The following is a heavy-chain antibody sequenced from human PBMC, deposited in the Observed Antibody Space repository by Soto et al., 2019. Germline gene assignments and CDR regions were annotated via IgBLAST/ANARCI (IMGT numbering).Heavy chain of an antibody. CDR1: GGSISSGGYH. CDR2: IYYSGST. D-gene: IGHD3-16*01. V-gene: IGHV4-31*03. Sequence: PSETLSLTCTVSGGSISSGGYHWSWIRQHPGEGLEWIGYIYYSGSTYDNPSLKSRVTISVDTSKNQFSLKLSSVTAADTAVYYCARGLGGLYYYYGMDVWGQGTTVTVSS. J-gene: IGHJ6*02. CDR3: ARGLGGLYYYYGMDV.